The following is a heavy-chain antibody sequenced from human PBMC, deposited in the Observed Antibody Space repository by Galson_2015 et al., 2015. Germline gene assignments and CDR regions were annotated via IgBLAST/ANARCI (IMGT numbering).Heavy chain of an antibody. CDR2: VDPEDGET. Sequence: VKVSCKVSGYTFTDYYMHWVQQAPGKGLEWMGLVDPEDGETIYAEKFQGRVTITADTSTDTAYMELSSLRSEDTAVYYCATAHRYNWNGPAYYFDYWGQGTLVTVSS. J-gene: IGHJ4*02. D-gene: IGHD1-20*01. CDR3: ATAHRYNWNGPAYYFDY. CDR1: GYTFTDYY. V-gene: IGHV1-69-2*01.